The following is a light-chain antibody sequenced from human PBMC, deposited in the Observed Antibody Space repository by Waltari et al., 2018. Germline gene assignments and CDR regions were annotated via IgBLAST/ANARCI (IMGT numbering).Light chain of an antibody. Sequence: DIQITQSPSTLSTFVGDSVTITCRASQNTNNCLSWYQQKTGKAPRLLIYKSSILQSGVPSRFSGSASGTEFNLTISSLQPDDFATYYCQQYDRHSFSFGQGTRLDLK. CDR1: QNTNNC. J-gene: IGKJ2*03. CDR2: KSS. V-gene: IGKV1-5*03. CDR3: QQYDRHSFS.